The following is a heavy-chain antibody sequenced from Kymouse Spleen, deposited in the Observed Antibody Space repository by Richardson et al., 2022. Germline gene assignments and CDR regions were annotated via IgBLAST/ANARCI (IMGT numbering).Heavy chain of an antibody. CDR2: IYYSGST. CDR3: ARQEYSSSSYGMDV. J-gene: IGHJ6*02. D-gene: IGHD6-6*01. CDR1: GGSISSSSYY. V-gene: IGHV4-39*01. Sequence: QLQLQESGPGLVKPSETLSLTCTVSGGSISSSSYYWGWIRQPPGKGLEWIGSIYYSGSTYYNPSLKSRVTISVDTSKNQFSLKLSSVTAADTAVYYCARQEYSSSSYGMDVWGQGTTVTVSS.